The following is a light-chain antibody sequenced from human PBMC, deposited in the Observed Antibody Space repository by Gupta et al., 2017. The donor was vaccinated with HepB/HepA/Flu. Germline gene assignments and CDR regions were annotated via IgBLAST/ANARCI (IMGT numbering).Light chain of an antibody. CDR1: QSINFW. CDR3: PQDNRHCT. Sequence: DIQMTQSPSTLSASVGDRVTITCRASQSINFWLAWYQQKPGKAPKLLIYAASKVESGVPSRFSGSGSGKEFTLTISRRQNDDCANYYGPQDNRHCTFGGGTKVDIK. J-gene: IGKJ4*01. CDR2: AAS. V-gene: IGKV1-5*03.